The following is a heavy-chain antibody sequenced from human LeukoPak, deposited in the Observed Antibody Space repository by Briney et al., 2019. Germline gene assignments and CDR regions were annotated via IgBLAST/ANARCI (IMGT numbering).Heavy chain of an antibody. Sequence: SETLSLTCTVSGGSISNYYWSWIRQPPGKGLEWIGYIYYSGSTNYNPSLKSRVTISVDTSKNQFSLKLSSVTAADTAVYYCARRGASHPGYGWFDPWGQGTLVTVSS. D-gene: IGHD5-18*01. V-gene: IGHV4-59*12. CDR1: GGSISNYY. CDR2: IYYSGST. J-gene: IGHJ5*02. CDR3: ARRGASHPGYGWFDP.